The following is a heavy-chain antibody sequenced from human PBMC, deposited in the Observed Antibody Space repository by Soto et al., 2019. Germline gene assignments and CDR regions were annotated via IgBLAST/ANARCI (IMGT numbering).Heavy chain of an antibody. V-gene: IGHV5-51*01. D-gene: IGHD2-8*01. CDR1: GYSFTSYW. Sequence: VESLKISCKGSGYSFTSYWIGWVRQMPGKGLEWMGIIYPGDSDTRYSPSFHGQVTISADKSISTAYLQWSSLKASDTAMYYCARQDCTNGVCRYYGMDVWGQGTTVTVSS. CDR2: IYPGDSDT. CDR3: ARQDCTNGVCRYYGMDV. J-gene: IGHJ6*02.